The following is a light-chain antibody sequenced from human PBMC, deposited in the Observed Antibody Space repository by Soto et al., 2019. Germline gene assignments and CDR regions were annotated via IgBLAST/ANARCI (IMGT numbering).Light chain of an antibody. CDR3: QQFSRYPVT. J-gene: IGKJ5*01. V-gene: IGKV1-16*02. CDR2: AAS. Sequence: DIQMTQSPSSLSASVGDRVTITCRASQAINNYVAWFQQKPGKAPKSLIYAASTLRSGVPSKFSGSGFGTDFTLTINNLQPDDFATYYCQQFSRYPVTFGQGTRLEI. CDR1: QAINNY.